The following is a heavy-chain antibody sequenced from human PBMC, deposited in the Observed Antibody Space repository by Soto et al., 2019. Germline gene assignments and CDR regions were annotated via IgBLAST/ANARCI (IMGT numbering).Heavy chain of an antibody. CDR1: GGTFSSYA. CDR2: IIPIFGTA. Sequence: QVQLVQSGAEVKKPGSSVKVSCKASGGTFSSYAISWVRQAPGQGLEWMGGIIPIFGTANYAQKFQGRVTITADEIRSTAYMELSSLRSEDTAVYYCARDLSGGAVAGTEYFGLWGRGALVTVSS. D-gene: IGHD6-19*01. J-gene: IGHJ2*01. CDR3: ARDLSGGAVAGTEYFGL. V-gene: IGHV1-69*01.